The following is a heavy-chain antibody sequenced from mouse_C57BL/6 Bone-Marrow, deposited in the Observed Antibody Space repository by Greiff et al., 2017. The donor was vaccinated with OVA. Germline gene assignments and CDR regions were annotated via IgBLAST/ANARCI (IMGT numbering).Heavy chain of an antibody. V-gene: IGHV1-76*01. CDR3: ARSLIYYYEDY. CDR2: IYPGSGNT. D-gene: IGHD1-1*01. CDR1: GYTFTDYY. Sequence: QVQLKESGAELVRPGASVKLSCKASGYTFTDYYINWVKQRPGQGLEWIARIYPGSGNTYYNEKFKGKATLTAEKSSSTAYMQLSSLTSEDSAVYFCARSLIYYYEDYWGQGTTLTVSS. J-gene: IGHJ2*01.